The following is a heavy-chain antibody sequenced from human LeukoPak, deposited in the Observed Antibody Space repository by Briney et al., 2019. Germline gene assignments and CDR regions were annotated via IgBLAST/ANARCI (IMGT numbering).Heavy chain of an antibody. CDR3: ARSVLALGYYYDSSGYYYFDY. CDR1: GYTFTSYY. D-gene: IGHD3-22*01. V-gene: IGHV1-46*01. J-gene: IGHJ4*02. Sequence: GSVKVSCKASGYTFTSYYMHWVRQAPGQGLEWMGIINPSGGSTSYAQKFQGRVTMTRDTSTSTVYMELSSLRSEDTAVYYCARSVLALGYYYDSSGYYYFDYWGQGTLVTVSS. CDR2: INPSGGST.